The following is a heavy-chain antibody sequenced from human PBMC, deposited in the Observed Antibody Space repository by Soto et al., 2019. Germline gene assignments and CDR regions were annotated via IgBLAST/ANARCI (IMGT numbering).Heavy chain of an antibody. J-gene: IGHJ3*02. V-gene: IGHV5-51*01. Sequence: PGESLKISCKGFGYSFTSYWIGWVRQMPGKGLEWMGIIYPGASNSRYSPSFQGKFPISADKSISTSYLQWNNLKVSDTAIFYFARDTYYDILTGYHPDAFDIWGQGTMVTVSS. D-gene: IGHD3-9*01. CDR2: IYPGASNS. CDR3: ARDTYYDILTGYHPDAFDI. CDR1: GYSFTSYW.